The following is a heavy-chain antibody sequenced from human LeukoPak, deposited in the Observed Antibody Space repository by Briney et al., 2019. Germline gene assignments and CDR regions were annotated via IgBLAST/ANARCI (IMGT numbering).Heavy chain of an antibody. CDR2: ISWNSGSI. J-gene: IGHJ3*02. CDR3: AKDMQERWITGTTGAFDI. CDR1: GFTFDDYA. D-gene: IGHD1-7*01. V-gene: IGHV3-9*01. Sequence: GRSLRLSCAASGFTFDDYAMHWVRQAPGKGLEWVSGISWNSGSIGYADSVKGRFTISRDNAKNSLYLQMNSLRAEDTALYYCAKDMQERWITGTTGAFDIWGQGTMVTVSS.